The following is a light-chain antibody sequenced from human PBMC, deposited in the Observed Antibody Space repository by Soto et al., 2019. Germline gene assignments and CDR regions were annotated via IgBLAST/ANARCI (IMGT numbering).Light chain of an antibody. V-gene: IGKV3-20*01. CDR3: QQYGSSPALT. CDR1: QSVSSSY. Sequence: EIVLTQSPGTLSLSPGERATLSCRASQSVSSSYLAWYQQKHGQAPNFLIYGASSRATGIPDRFSGSGSGTDFTLTISRLEPEDFAVYYCQQYGSSPALTFGGGTKVDIK. J-gene: IGKJ4*01. CDR2: GAS.